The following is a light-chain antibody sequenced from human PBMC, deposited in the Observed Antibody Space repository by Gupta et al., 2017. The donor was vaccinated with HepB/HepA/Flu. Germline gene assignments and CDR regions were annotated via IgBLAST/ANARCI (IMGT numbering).Light chain of an antibody. CDR3: AVWDDSLNGPV. Sequence: QSVLGQPPSASGTPGQRVPISCSGSSSNIGTKTVNWYQHLPGGAPKLLIYNNRQRPSGVSDRFSASKSGTSASLAIRGLQSEDEADYYCAVWDDSLNGPVFGGGTKLTVL. CDR2: NNR. J-gene: IGLJ2*01. CDR1: SSNIGTKT. V-gene: IGLV1-44*01.